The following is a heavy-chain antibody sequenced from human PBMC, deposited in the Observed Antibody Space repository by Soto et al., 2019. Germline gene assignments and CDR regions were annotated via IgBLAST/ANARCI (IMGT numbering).Heavy chain of an antibody. CDR2: IYPGDSDT. Sequence: GESLKISCKCSGYSFTSYWIGWVRQMPGKGLEWMGIIYPGDSDTRYSPSFQGQVTISADKSISTAYLQWSSLKASDTAMYYCASGSYYLEYYFDYWGQGTLVTVSS. D-gene: IGHD3-10*01. CDR3: ASGSYYLEYYFDY. J-gene: IGHJ4*02. CDR1: GYSFTSYW. V-gene: IGHV5-51*01.